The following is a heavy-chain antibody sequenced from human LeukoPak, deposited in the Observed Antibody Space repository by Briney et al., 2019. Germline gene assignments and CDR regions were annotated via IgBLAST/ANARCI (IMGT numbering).Heavy chain of an antibody. J-gene: IGHJ4*02. D-gene: IGHD3-22*01. V-gene: IGHV1-18*01. CDR1: GYTFTIYG. Sequence: ASVKVSCKASGYTFTIYGISWVRQAPGQGLEWMGWISAYNGNTNYAQKLQGRVTMTTDTSTSTAYMELRSLRSDDTAVYYCARDGKYYDSSGPPRYYWGQGTLVTVSS. CDR3: ARDGKYYDSSGPPRYY. CDR2: ISAYNGNT.